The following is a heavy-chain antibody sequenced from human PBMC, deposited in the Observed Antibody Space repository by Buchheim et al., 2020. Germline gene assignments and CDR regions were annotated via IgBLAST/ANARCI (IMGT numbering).Heavy chain of an antibody. CDR2: ISGSGGST. CDR1: GFTFSSYA. Sequence: EVQLLESGGGLVQPGGSLRLSCAASGFTFSSYAMSWVRQAPGKGLEWVSAISGSGGSTYYADSVKGRFTISRDNSQNTLYLQMNSLRAEDTAVYYCAKDDRPNYGSGSYYIYGMDVWGQGTT. CDR3: AKDDRPNYGSGSYYIYGMDV. D-gene: IGHD3-10*01. V-gene: IGHV3-23*01. J-gene: IGHJ6*02.